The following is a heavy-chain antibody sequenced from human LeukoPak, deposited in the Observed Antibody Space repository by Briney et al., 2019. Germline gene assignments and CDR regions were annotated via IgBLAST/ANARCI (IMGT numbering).Heavy chain of an antibody. CDR3: ARQPGFLKYFDY. CDR1: GYNFGSYW. D-gene: IGHD3-9*01. Sequence: GESLKISCKGSGYNFGSYWIGWVRQKPGKGLEWMGIIYPYDSDTTYSPSFQGQVTISAGRSILTAYLQWSSLKASDTAIYYCARQPGFLKYFDYWGQGTLVTVSS. V-gene: IGHV5-51*01. CDR2: IYPYDSDT. J-gene: IGHJ4*02.